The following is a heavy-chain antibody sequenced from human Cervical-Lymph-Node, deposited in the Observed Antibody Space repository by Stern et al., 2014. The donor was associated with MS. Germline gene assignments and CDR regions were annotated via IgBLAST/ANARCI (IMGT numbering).Heavy chain of an antibody. CDR1: GYTFTSYW. Sequence: QLVQSGPEVKRPGESLKISCQASGYTFTSYWIGWVRQMPGKGLEWIAITFPGGSDIRYSPSFQGQVTISADKSSSTAYLQWNNLKASDTAIYYCARQRYFDYWGQGTLVTVSS. CDR2: TFPGGSDI. CDR3: ARQRYFDY. J-gene: IGHJ4*02. V-gene: IGHV5-51*01.